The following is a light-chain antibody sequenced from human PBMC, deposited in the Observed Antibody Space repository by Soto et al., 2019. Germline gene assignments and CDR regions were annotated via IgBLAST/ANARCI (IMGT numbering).Light chain of an antibody. Sequence: EIVLTQSPATLSLSPGERATLSCRASQSVSIYLAWYQQKPGQTPRLLIYDASSRATGIPDRISGSGSGTDFTLTISSLEPEDSAVYYCQQRHMWPITFGQGTRLEIK. V-gene: IGKV3-11*01. CDR3: QQRHMWPIT. J-gene: IGKJ5*01. CDR2: DAS. CDR1: QSVSIY.